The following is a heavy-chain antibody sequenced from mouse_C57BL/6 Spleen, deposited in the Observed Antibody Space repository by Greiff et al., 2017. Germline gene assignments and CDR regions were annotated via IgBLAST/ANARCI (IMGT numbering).Heavy chain of an antibody. V-gene: IGHV1-82*01. CDR3: ARREGNYDYDGDYFDY. CDR1: GYTFTEYT. J-gene: IGHJ2*01. Sequence: QVQLKESGAELVKPGASVKLSCKASGYTFTEYTIHWVKQRSGQGLEWIGRIYPGDGDTNYNGKFKGKATLTADKSSSTAYMQLSSLTSEDSAVYFCARREGNYDYDGDYFDYWGQGTTLTVSS. D-gene: IGHD2-4*01. CDR2: IYPGDGDT.